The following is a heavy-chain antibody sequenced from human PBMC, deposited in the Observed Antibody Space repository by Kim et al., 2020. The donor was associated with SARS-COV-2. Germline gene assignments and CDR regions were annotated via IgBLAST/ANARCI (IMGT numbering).Heavy chain of an antibody. J-gene: IGHJ4*02. CDR1: GGSFSGYY. Sequence: SETLSLTCAVYGGSFSGYYWSWIRQPPGKGLEWIGEINHSGSTNYNPSLKSRVTISVDTSKNQFSLKLSSVTAADTAVYYCARDLPPEEDYWGQGTLVTV. CDR3: ARDLPPEEDY. CDR2: INHSGST. V-gene: IGHV4-34*01.